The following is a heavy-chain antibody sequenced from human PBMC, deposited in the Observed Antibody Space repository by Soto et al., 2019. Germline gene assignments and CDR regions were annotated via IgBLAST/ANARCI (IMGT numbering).Heavy chain of an antibody. CDR3: ARFSGIAAAGTSPQDY. CDR2: ISSSSSYT. V-gene: IGHV3-11*06. J-gene: IGHJ4*02. D-gene: IGHD6-13*01. CDR1: GFNFSDYY. Sequence: GGSLRLSCAASGFNFSDYYMSWIRQAPGKGLEWVSYISSSSSYTNYADSVKGRFTISRDNSKNTLYLQMNSLRAEDTAVYYCARFSGIAAAGTSPQDYWGQGTLVTVSS.